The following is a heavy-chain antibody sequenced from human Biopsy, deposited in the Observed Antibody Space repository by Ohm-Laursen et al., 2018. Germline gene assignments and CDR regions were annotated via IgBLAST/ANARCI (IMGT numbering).Heavy chain of an antibody. D-gene: IGHD3-3*01. CDR1: GGPIDSYY. V-gene: IGHV4-59*12. CDR2: IYFTGRT. J-gene: IGHJ4*02. CDR3: ARARIKTSGVLIPETYYFDS. Sequence: SDTLSLTCTVSGGPIDSYYWSWIRQPPGKALEWIGYIYFTGRTSYNPSLKSRVTMSVNTSKKQFPLRLSSVTAADTAVYYCARARIKTSGVLIPETYYFDSWGQGTLVTVSS.